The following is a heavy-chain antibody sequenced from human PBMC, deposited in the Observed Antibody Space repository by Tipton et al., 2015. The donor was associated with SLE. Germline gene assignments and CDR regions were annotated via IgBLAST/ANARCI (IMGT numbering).Heavy chain of an antibody. CDR2: IKPDGSEK. J-gene: IGHJ4*02. CDR3: ARGRATADY. V-gene: IGHV3-7*04. Sequence: SLRLSCAASGFTFNNFWMSWVRQAPGKGLEWVASIKPDGSEKNYVDSVKGRLTISRDNAENSLYLQMNSLRADDTAVYYCARGRATADYWGLRALVSVSS. CDR1: GFTFNNFW. D-gene: IGHD5-18*01.